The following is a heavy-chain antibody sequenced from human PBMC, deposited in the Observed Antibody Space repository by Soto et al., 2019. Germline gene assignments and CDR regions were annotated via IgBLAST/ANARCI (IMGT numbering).Heavy chain of an antibody. CDR3: AREKTSYGMHV. Sequence: QVQLVQSGAEVKKPGASVKVSCKASGYTFTGYDINWVRQATGQGLEWMGWMNPNSGNTGYAQKFQGRVTMTRNTSIRTAYMALSSLRSEDPAVYYWAREKTSYGMHVWGQGTTVTVSS. CDR1: GYTFTGYD. V-gene: IGHV1-8*01. CDR2: MNPNSGNT. J-gene: IGHJ6*02.